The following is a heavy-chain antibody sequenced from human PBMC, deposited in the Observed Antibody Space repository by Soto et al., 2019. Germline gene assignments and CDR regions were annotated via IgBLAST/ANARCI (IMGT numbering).Heavy chain of an antibody. D-gene: IGHD2-8*01. V-gene: IGHV3-48*03. CDR1: GFTFSNYE. CDR2: ISSCGRFI. CDR3: AREEDSLGFCANGVCPLGMDV. J-gene: IGHJ6*02. Sequence: EVQLVESGGGLVQPGGSLRLSCAASGFTFSNYEFNWVRQSPGKGLQWVSYISSCGRFIYYADSVKGRFTISRDNAKNSLYLQMNSLRAEDTAVYYCAREEDSLGFCANGVCPLGMDVWGQGTTVSVSS.